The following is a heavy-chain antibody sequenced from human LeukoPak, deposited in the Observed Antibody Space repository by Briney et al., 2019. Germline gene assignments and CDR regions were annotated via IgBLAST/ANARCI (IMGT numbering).Heavy chain of an antibody. CDR2: ISAYNGNT. CDR3: ARVEELLWFGELLPSDFDY. D-gene: IGHD3-10*01. J-gene: IGHJ4*02. V-gene: IGHV1-18*01. Sequence: ASVKVSCKASGYTFSSYGITWVRQAPGQGLEWMGWISAYNGNTNYAQKLQGRVTMTTDTSTSTAYMELRSLRSDDTAVYYCARVEELLWFGELLPSDFDYWGQGTLVTVSS. CDR1: GYTFSSYG.